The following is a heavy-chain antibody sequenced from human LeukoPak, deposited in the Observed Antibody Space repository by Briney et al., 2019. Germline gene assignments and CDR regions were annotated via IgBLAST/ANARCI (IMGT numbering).Heavy chain of an antibody. D-gene: IGHD5-24*01. CDR3: AREDPRGWFDP. CDR2: IHYSGSS. V-gene: IGHV4-31*02. Sequence: SETLSFTCAVTGGSISSGGYYWSWIRQHPGKGLEWIGYIHYSGSSYNNPSLKSRVTISVDTSKNQFSLKVSSVTAADTAVYYCAREDPRGWFDPWGQGTLVTASS. CDR1: GGSISSGGYY. J-gene: IGHJ5*02.